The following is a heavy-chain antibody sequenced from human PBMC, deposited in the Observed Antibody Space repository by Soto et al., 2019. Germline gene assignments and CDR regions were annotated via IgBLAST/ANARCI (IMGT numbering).Heavy chain of an antibody. CDR3: AHDGIVGTTDFFDY. V-gene: IGHV3-21*01. CDR1: GFIFSSYS. D-gene: IGHD1-26*01. J-gene: IGHJ4*02. CDR2: ISTTSTYI. Sequence: SGGSLRLSCAGSGFIFSSYSMNWVRQAPGKGLGWVPSISTTSTYIYYADSVKGRFTVSRDNAKNSLYLQMSGLRPEDTAMYYCAHDGIVGTTDFFDYWGQGTLVTVSS.